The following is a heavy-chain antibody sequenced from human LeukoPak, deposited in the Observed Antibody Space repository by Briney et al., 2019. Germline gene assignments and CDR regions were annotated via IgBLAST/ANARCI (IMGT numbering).Heavy chain of an antibody. CDR2: IYYSGST. Sequence: SETLSLTCTVSGGSISSYYWSWIWQPPGKGLEWIGYIYYSGSTNYNPSLKSRVTISVDTSKNQFSLKLSSVTAADTAVYYCARLNYYFYRDVWGKGTTVTVSS. V-gene: IGHV4-59*01. D-gene: IGHD3-16*01. CDR1: GGSISSYY. J-gene: IGHJ6*03. CDR3: ARLNYYFYRDV.